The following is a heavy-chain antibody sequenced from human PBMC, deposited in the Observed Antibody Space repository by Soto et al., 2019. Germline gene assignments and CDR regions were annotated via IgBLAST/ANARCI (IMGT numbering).Heavy chain of an antibody. CDR3: ASLDSSRWAFDY. J-gene: IGHJ4*02. CDR2: INSDGSDT. D-gene: IGHD6-13*01. CDR1: GFTFSSYW. Sequence: EMQLVESGGGLVQPGGSLRLSCAASGFTFSSYWMNWVRQGPGKGLVWVSRINSDGSDTSYADSVKGRFTISRDNAKNTLYLQMNSLRAEDTAVYYCASLDSSRWAFDYWGQGTLVTVSS. V-gene: IGHV3-74*01.